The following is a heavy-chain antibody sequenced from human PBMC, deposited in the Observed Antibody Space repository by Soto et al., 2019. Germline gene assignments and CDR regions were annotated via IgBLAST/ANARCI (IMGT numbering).Heavy chain of an antibody. Sequence: GGSLRLSCVGSGFTFGSHWLTWVRQSAGKGPEWVANIKQDGIEKHYADSVKDRFIISRDNAKNSLFLQMNSLRAEDTAVYYCASRPSADRYYAVFDYWGQGALVTVSS. J-gene: IGHJ4*02. CDR1: GFTFGSHW. CDR3: ASRPSADRYYAVFDY. CDR2: IKQDGIEK. D-gene: IGHD3-3*01. V-gene: IGHV3-7*03.